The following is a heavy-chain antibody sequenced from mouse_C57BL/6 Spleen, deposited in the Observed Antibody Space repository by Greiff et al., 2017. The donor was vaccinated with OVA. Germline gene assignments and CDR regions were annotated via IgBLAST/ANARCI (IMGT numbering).Heavy chain of an antibody. Sequence: VQLQQSGPELVKPGASVKISCKASGYSFTGYYMHWVKQSSEKSLEWIGEINPSTGGTSYNQKFKGKATLTVDKSSSTAYMQRKILTSEDSAVYYCAKTEGNSWFAYWGQGTLVTVSA. J-gene: IGHJ3*01. CDR2: INPSTGGT. V-gene: IGHV1-43*01. CDR1: GYSFTGYY. CDR3: AKTEGNSWFAY. D-gene: IGHD2-1*01.